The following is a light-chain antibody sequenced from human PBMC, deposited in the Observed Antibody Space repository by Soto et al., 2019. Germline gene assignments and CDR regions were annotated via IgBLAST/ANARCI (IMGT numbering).Light chain of an antibody. CDR1: QTISSS. Sequence: DIPMTQSPSSLSASVGDRVTITCRASQTISSSLNWYQQKPGKAPDLLIYAASNLQSGVPSRFSGSGSGSDFTLTISSLQPEDFATYCCQLSYSAPHMYTFGQGTRLEIK. CDR2: AAS. V-gene: IGKV1-39*01. J-gene: IGKJ2*01. CDR3: QLSYSAPHMYT.